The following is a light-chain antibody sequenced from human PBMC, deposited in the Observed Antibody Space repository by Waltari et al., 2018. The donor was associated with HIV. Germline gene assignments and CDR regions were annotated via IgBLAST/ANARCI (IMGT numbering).Light chain of an antibody. CDR2: EVS. CDR1: SSDAGGYNY. Sequence: QSALTQPASVSGSPGPSLTISCTGTSSDAGGYNYVSWYQQHPGKAPKLMIYEVSNRPSAVSSCSSGSKSGTTASLTSSGLHAEDEADYYCSSYTSSSTVVFGGGTKLTVL. J-gene: IGLJ2*01. CDR3: SSYTSSSTVV. V-gene: IGLV2-14*01.